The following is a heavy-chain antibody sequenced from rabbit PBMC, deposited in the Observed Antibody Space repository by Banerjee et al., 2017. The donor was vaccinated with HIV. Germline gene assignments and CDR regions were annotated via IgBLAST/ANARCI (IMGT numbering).Heavy chain of an antibody. V-gene: IGHV1S40*01. Sequence: QSLEESGGDLVKPGASLTLTCTASGFTLSSYWISWVRQAPGKGLEWIACIYAGSGGSTHYANWAKGRFTISKASSTTVALQMTSLTAADTATYFCARGYASAAGYGYGRVFNLWGPGTLVTVS. CDR1: GFTLSSYW. CDR2: IYAGSGGST. D-gene: IGHD6-1*01. CDR3: ARGYASAAGYGYGRVFNL. J-gene: IGHJ4*01.